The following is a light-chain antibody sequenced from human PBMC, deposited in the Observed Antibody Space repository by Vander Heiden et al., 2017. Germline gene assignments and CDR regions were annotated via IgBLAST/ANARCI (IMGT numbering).Light chain of an antibody. Sequence: QSALTQPASVSGSPGQSITFSCTGTSSDVGGYNYVSWYQQHPGKAPKLMIDDVTDRPSGVSNRFSGSKSGNTASLAISGLQAEDEADYYCSSYTSSTTWVFGGGTKLTVL. CDR3: SSYTSSTTWV. J-gene: IGLJ3*02. CDR2: DVT. V-gene: IGLV2-14*01. CDR1: SSDVGGYNY.